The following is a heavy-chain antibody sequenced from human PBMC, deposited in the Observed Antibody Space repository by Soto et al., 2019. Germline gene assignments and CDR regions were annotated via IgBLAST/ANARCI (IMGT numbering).Heavy chain of an antibody. Sequence: GGSLRLSCAASGFTFRDFYVTWIRRAPGRGLECLSYISGSGSNIHYADSVKGRFTISRDNAKNSLYLQMDGLRADDTATYYSARTAWELGVRFDYWGQGALVTVSS. V-gene: IGHV3-11*01. D-gene: IGHD1-26*01. J-gene: IGHJ4*02. CDR3: ARTAWELGVRFDY. CDR2: ISGSGSNI. CDR1: GFTFRDFY.